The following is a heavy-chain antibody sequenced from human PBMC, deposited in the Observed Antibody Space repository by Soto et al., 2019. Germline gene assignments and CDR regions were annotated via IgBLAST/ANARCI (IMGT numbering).Heavy chain of an antibody. J-gene: IGHJ6*03. Sequence: GGSLRLSCAASGFTFSSYWMSWVRQAPGKGLEWVANIKQDGSEKYCVDSVKGRFTIPRDNPKNSLYLQMNSLRAEDTAVYYCARVRAGRDIVATISKYYYYYYMDVWGKETTVTVSS. V-gene: IGHV3-7*01. D-gene: IGHD5-12*01. CDR2: IKQDGSEK. CDR3: ARVRAGRDIVATISKYYYYYYMDV. CDR1: GFTFSSYW.